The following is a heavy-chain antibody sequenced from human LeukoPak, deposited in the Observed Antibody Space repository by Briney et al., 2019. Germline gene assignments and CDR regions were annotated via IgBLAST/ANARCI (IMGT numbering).Heavy chain of an antibody. J-gene: IGHJ4*02. V-gene: IGHV3-30*03. Sequence: GRSLRLSCAASGFTFSSYGMHWVRQAPGKGLEWVAVISYDGSNKYYADSVKGRFTISRDNSKNTLYLQMNSLRAEDTAVYYCATGGAYSYGAKYYFDYWGQGTLVTVSS. CDR2: ISYDGSNK. D-gene: IGHD5-18*01. CDR3: ATGGAYSYGAKYYFDY. CDR1: GFTFSSYG.